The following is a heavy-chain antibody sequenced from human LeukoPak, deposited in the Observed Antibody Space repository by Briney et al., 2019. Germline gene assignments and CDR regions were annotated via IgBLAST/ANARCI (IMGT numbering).Heavy chain of an antibody. CDR1: GGTFSSYA. J-gene: IGHJ4*02. Sequence: GASVKVSCKASGGTFSSYAISWVRQAPGQGLEWMGWINPNSGGTNYAQKFQGRVTMTRDTSISTAYMELSRLRSDDTAVYYCASTKQKVVVAAIHYWGQGTLVTVSS. D-gene: IGHD2-15*01. CDR2: INPNSGGT. CDR3: ASTKQKVVVAAIHY. V-gene: IGHV1-2*02.